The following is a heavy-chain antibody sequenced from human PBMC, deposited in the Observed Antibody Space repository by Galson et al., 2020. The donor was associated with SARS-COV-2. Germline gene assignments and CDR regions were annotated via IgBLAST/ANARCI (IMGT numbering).Heavy chain of an antibody. Sequence: GESLKISCAASGFTFSSYAMSWVRQSSGRGLEWNSAINGNGGSTYYADSVKGRFTISRDNSKNTVYLQMNSLRAEDTAIYYCAKMIGYSGSYFDYWGQGTLVTVSS. CDR2: INGNGGST. J-gene: IGHJ4*02. CDR3: AKMIGYSGSYFDY. V-gene: IGHV3-23*01. D-gene: IGHD1-26*01. CDR1: GFTFSSYA.